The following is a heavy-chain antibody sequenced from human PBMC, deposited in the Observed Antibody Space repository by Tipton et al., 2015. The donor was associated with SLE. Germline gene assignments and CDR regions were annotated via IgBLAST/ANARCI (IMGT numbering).Heavy chain of an antibody. Sequence: SGAEVKKPGESLKISCRTSRYSFTTHWIGWVRQMPGKGLEWVTFIQDDGSSQHYADSVKGRFTISRDNSKNTLYLQMNSLRAEDTAVYYCAKDEVVPARRMDVWGQGTTVTVSS. J-gene: IGHJ6*02. CDR1: RYSFTTHW. V-gene: IGHV3-30*02. D-gene: IGHD2-2*01. CDR2: IQDDGSSQ. CDR3: AKDEVVPARRMDV.